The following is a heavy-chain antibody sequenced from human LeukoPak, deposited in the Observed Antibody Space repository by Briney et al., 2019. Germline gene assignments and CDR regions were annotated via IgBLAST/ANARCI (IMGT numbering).Heavy chain of an antibody. CDR2: ISWNSGSI. Sequence: PGGSLRLSCAASGFTFDDYAMHWVRQAPGKGLERVSGISWNSGSIDYADSVKGRFTISRDNAKNSLYLQMNSLRAEDTALYYCAKSRTYDSSAYYPFDSWGQGTLVTVSS. J-gene: IGHJ4*02. D-gene: IGHD3-22*01. CDR1: GFTFDDYA. V-gene: IGHV3-9*01. CDR3: AKSRTYDSSAYYPFDS.